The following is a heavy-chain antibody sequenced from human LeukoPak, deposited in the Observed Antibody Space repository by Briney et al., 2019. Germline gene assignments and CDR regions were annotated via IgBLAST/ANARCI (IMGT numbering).Heavy chain of an antibody. CDR1: GYTFTGYY. J-gene: IGHJ5*02. CDR2: INPNSGGT. D-gene: IGHD2-15*01. CDR3: ARVRGRITLAANNNWFDP. V-gene: IGHV1-2*02. Sequence: ASVKVSCKASGYTFTGYYMHWVRQAPGQGLEWMGWINPNSGGTNYAQKFQGRVTMTRDTSISTAYMELSRLRSDDTAVYYCARVRGRITLAANNNWFDPWGQGTLVTVSS.